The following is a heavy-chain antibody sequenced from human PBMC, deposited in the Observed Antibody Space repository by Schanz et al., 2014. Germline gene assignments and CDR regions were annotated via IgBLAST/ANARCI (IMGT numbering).Heavy chain of an antibody. V-gene: IGHV3-48*02. CDR2: IKISGDV. CDR3: VRDYNWGFDN. J-gene: IGHJ4*02. CDR1: GFSFSDYS. Sequence: EVQLVESGGGLVQSGGSLRLSCAASGFSFSDYSMHWVRQAPGKGLEWISNIKISGDVFYTDFVKGSFTISRDNHKSSLYLEMSSMSDEDTAMYYCVRDYNWGFDNWGQGTLVTVSS. D-gene: IGHD7-27*01.